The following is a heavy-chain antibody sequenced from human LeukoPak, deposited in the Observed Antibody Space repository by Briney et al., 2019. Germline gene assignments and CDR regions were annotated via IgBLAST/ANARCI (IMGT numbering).Heavy chain of an antibody. D-gene: IGHD2-15*01. V-gene: IGHV4-34*01. CDR2: INHSGST. J-gene: IGHJ4*02. Sequence: SETLSLTCAVYGGSFSGYYWSWIRQPPGKGLEWIGEINHSGSTNYNPSLKSRVTMSVDTSKNQFSLKLSSVTAADTAVYYCAREGNCSGGSCYPHDYWGQGTLVTVSS. CDR3: AREGNCSGGSCYPHDY. CDR1: GGSFSGYY.